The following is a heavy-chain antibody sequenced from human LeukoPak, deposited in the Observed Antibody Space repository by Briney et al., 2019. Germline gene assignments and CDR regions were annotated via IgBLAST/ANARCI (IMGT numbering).Heavy chain of an antibody. CDR3: ATKSDVGDAFDI. CDR2: IYPSASEP. CDR1: GYSFTSYW. V-gene: IGHV5-51*07. Sequence: GAAQKTSRNGSGYSFTSYWIGWVHQMPRKGLEWMWIIYPSASEPRYSPYFHGQVTISADKSISTAYLQWSSVKASDTAMYYCATKSDVGDAFDIWGQGTMITVSS. J-gene: IGHJ3*02. D-gene: IGHD2-21*02.